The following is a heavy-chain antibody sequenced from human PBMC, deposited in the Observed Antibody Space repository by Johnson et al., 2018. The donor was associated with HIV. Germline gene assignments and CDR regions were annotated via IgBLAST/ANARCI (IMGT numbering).Heavy chain of an antibody. J-gene: IGHJ3*02. CDR1: GFTFDDYG. V-gene: IGHV3-20*03. CDR2: INWNGGST. D-gene: IGHD1-26*01. CDR3: AREGSVGATIFTMFDAFDI. Sequence: VQLVESGGGVVRPGGSLRLSSAASGFTFDDYGMSWVRQAPGKGLEWVSGINWNGGSTGYADSVKGRFTISRDNAKNSLYLQMNSLRAEDTAVYYCAREGSVGATIFTMFDAFDIWGQGTMVTVSS.